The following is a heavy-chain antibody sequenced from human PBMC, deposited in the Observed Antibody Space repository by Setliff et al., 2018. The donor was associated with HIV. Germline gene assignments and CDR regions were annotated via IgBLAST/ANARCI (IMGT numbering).Heavy chain of an antibody. CDR1: DGSFSSDY. D-gene: IGHD5-12*01. CDR3: ARLGAEDFSDYDWVDY. Sequence: SETLSLTCTVSDGSFSSDYWNWIRQPPGKGLEWIGYITYSGSAYYNPSLKSRVTISIDTSNNQISLNLNSVTAADTAVYYCARLGAEDFSDYDWVDYWGQGTLVTVSS. CDR2: ITYSGSA. J-gene: IGHJ4*02. V-gene: IGHV4-59*12.